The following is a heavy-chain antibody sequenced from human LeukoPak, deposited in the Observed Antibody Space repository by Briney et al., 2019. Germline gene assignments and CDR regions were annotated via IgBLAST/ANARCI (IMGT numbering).Heavy chain of an antibody. CDR2: IYYSGST. V-gene: IGHV4-59*12. Sequence: SETLSLTCTVSGGSISSYYWSWIRQPPGKGLEWIGYIYYSGSTNYNPSLKSRVTISVDTSKNQFSLKLSSVTAADTAVYYCAGLYCSSTSCADYWGQGTLVTVSS. CDR3: AGLYCSSTSCADY. J-gene: IGHJ4*02. CDR1: GGSISSYY. D-gene: IGHD2-2*01.